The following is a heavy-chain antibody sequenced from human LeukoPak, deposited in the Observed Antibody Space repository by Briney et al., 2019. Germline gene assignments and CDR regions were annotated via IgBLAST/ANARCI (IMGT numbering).Heavy chain of an antibody. CDR3: ARGQGANNFGY. D-gene: IGHD1-26*01. J-gene: IGHJ4*02. Sequence: GGSLRLSCAASGFALSSHWMNWVRQAPGKGLEWVANIKQDGSEKYYVDSVKGRFTISRDNAKNSLYLQMNSLRAEDTAVYYCARGQGANNFGYWGQGTLVTVSS. CDR2: IKQDGSEK. V-gene: IGHV3-7*03. CDR1: GFALSSHW.